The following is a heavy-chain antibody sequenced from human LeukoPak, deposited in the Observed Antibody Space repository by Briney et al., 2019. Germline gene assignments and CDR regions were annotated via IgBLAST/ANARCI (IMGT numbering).Heavy chain of an antibody. CDR1: GFTFSSYG. Sequence: GGSLRLSCAASGFTFSSYGMHWVRQAPGKGLEWVAVISYDGSNKYYADSVKGRFTISRDNSKNTLYLQMNSLRAEDTAVYYCARGVTGIDYWGQGALVTVSS. V-gene: IGHV3-30*03. CDR2: ISYDGSNK. D-gene: IGHD3-10*01. CDR3: ARGVTGIDY. J-gene: IGHJ4*02.